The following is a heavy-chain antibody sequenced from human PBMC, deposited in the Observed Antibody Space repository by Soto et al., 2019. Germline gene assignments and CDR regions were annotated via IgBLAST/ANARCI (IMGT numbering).Heavy chain of an antibody. V-gene: IGHV3-15*07. D-gene: IGHD1-26*01. CDR1: GFTFSNAW. J-gene: IGHJ4*02. CDR3: TTDLGESRRKWEPLELYYFDY. Sequence: GGSLRLSCAASGFTFSNAWMNWVRQAPGKGLEWVGRIKSKTDGGTTDYAAPVKGRFSISRDDSKNTLYLQMKSLKTEDTAVYYCTTDLGESRRKWEPLELYYFDYWGQGTLVTVSS. CDR2: IKSKTDGGTT.